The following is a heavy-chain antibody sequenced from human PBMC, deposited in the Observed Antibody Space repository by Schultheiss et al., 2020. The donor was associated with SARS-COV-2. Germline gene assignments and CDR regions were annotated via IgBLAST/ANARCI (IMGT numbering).Heavy chain of an antibody. CDR1: GGSISSGGYY. Sequence: SETLSLTCTVSGGSISSGGYYWSWIRQHPGKGLEWIGYIYYSGSTNYNPSLKSRVTISVDTSKNQFSLKMSSVIAADTAVYYCARDRVVLQNYYYGMDVWGQGTTVTVSS. J-gene: IGHJ6*02. D-gene: IGHD2/OR15-2a*01. V-gene: IGHV4-61*08. CDR2: IYYSGST. CDR3: ARDRVVLQNYYYGMDV.